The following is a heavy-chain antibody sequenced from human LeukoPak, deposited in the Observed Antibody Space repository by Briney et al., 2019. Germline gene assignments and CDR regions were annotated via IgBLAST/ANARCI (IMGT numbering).Heavy chain of an antibody. CDR3: TTESTIARNGGSDY. D-gene: IGHD1-14*01. Sequence: GGSLRLSCAASGFTFSNAWMSWVRQATGKGLEWVGRIKSKTDGGTTDYAAPVKGRFTISRDDSKNTLYLQMNSLKTEDTAVYYCTTESTIARNGGSDYWGQGTLVTVSS. J-gene: IGHJ4*02. CDR1: GFTFSNAW. V-gene: IGHV3-15*01. CDR2: IKSKTDGGTT.